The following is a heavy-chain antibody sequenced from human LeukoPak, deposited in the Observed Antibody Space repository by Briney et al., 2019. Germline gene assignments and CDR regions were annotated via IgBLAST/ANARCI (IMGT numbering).Heavy chain of an antibody. Sequence: VASVKVSCKASGYTFTSYGISWVRQAPGQGLEWMGWISAYSGNTNYAQKLQGRVTMTTDTSTSTAYTELRSLRSDDTAVYYCARVTAMAPLGGYYYYYMDVWGKGTTVTVSS. V-gene: IGHV1-18*01. CDR2: ISAYSGNT. CDR3: ARVTAMAPLGGYYYYYMDV. J-gene: IGHJ6*03. CDR1: GYTFTSYG. D-gene: IGHD5-18*01.